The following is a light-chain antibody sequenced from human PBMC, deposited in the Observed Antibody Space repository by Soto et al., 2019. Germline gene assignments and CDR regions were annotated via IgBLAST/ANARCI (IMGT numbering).Light chain of an antibody. CDR2: EVN. Sequence: QSVLTQPASVSGSPGQSITISCTGTRSDVGGYNYVSWYQQHPGNAPRLMIYEVNNRPSGVPNRFSGSKSGNTASLTISGLQAEDEADYYCSSKTSSRTPFVFGTGTKVTVL. J-gene: IGLJ1*01. CDR1: RSDVGGYNY. V-gene: IGLV2-14*01. CDR3: SSKTSSRTPFV.